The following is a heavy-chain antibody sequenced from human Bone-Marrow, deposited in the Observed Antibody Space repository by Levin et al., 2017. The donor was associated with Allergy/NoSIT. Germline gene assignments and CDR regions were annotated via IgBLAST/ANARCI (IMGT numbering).Heavy chain of an antibody. J-gene: IGHJ6*02. CDR2: VTGSGGTT. V-gene: IGHV3-23*01. CDR1: GFTFSNVG. CDR3: TKDRLSSSPVAYGMDV. D-gene: IGHD2-2*01. Sequence: PGGSLRLSCAASGFTFSNVGMTWVRQAPGKGLEWVSSVTGSGGTTYYADSVKGRFTISRDNSRNTLFLHMDSLRGEDTAVYYCTKDRLSSSPVAYGMDVWGQGTTVTVSS.